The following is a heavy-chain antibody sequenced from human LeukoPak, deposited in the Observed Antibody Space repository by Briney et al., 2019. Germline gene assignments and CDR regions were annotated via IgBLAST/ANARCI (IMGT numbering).Heavy chain of an antibody. CDR2: IRYDGSNK. J-gene: IGHJ4*02. V-gene: IGHV3-30*02. CDR3: AKERDTAMVTIDY. Sequence: GGSLRLSCAASGFTFSSYGMHWVRQAQGKGLEWVAFIRYDGSNKYYADSVKGRFTISRDNSKNTLYPQMNSLRAEDTAVYYCAKERDTAMVTIDYWGQGTLVTVSS. CDR1: GFTFSSYG. D-gene: IGHD5-18*01.